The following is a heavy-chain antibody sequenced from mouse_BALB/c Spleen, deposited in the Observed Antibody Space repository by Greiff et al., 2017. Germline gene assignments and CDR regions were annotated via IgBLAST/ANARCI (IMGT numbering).Heavy chain of an antibody. CDR3: TRGAVRRAMDY. Sequence: EVKLMESGGGLVQPGGSLKLSCAASGFTFSSFGMHWVRQTPEKGLEWVAYISSGSSTIYYADTVKGRFTISRDNPKNTLFLQMTSRMSEDTAMYYCTRGAVRRAMDYWGQGTSVAVSS. CDR1: GFTFSSFG. V-gene: IGHV5-17*02. J-gene: IGHJ4*01. CDR2: ISSGSSTI. D-gene: IGHD2-14*01.